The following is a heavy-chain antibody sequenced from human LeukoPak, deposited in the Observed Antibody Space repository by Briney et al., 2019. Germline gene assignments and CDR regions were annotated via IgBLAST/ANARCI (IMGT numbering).Heavy chain of an antibody. D-gene: IGHD2-2*01. J-gene: IGHJ4*02. CDR3: ARPNHCSSNTCAGPILV. CDR1: GGSFSGYY. Sequence: SETLSLTCAVYGGSFSGYYWYWIRQPPGKGLEWIGEINHSGSTNYNPSLKSRVTISIDTSKNQFSLKLSSVTAADTAVYYCARPNHCSSNTCAGPILVWGQGTLVTVSS. V-gene: IGHV4-34*01. CDR2: INHSGST.